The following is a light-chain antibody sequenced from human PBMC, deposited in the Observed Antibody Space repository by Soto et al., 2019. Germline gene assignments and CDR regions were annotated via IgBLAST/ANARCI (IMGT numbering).Light chain of an antibody. Sequence: AIQMTQSPSSLSASVGDRVTITCRASQGITNDLGWYQQTPGKAPKLLIFAASSLQTGVPSRFSGSGSGTDFTLTISSLQPEDFATYYCLQNYNYPRTFGQGTRLEIK. CDR1: QGITND. CDR2: AAS. CDR3: LQNYNYPRT. J-gene: IGKJ5*01. V-gene: IGKV1-6*01.